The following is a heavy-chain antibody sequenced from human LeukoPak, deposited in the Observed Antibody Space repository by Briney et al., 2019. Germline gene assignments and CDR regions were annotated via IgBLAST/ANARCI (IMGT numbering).Heavy chain of an antibody. J-gene: IGHJ3*01. V-gene: IGHV1-2*02. CDR3: ARGRGEYYYDSSGYSNNDAFDL. D-gene: IGHD3-22*01. CDR2: INPNSGGT. Sequence: ASVKVSCKASGYTFTGYYMHWVRQAPGQGLEWMGWINPNSGGTNYAQKFQGRVTMTRDTSISTAYMELSRLRSDDTAVYYCARGRGEYYYDSSGYSNNDAFDLWGQGTMVTVSS. CDR1: GYTFTGYY.